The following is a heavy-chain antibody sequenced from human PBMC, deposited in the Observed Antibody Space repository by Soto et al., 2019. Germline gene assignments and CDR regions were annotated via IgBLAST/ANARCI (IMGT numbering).Heavy chain of an antibody. Sequence: PGGSLRLSCAASGFTFSSYSMNWVRQAPGEGLEWVSYISSSSSTIYYADSVKGRFTISRDNAKNSLYLQMNSLRDEDTAVYYCARDTEDYYDSSEFWYFDLWGRGTLVTVSS. J-gene: IGHJ2*01. D-gene: IGHD3-22*01. CDR3: ARDTEDYYDSSEFWYFDL. CDR2: ISSSSSTI. V-gene: IGHV3-48*02. CDR1: GFTFSSYS.